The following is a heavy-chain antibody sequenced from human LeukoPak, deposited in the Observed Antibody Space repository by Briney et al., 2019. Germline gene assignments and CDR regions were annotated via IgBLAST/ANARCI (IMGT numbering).Heavy chain of an antibody. Sequence: GGSLRLSCAASGFTFSSYSMNWVRQAPGKGLEWVANINQDGSEKYYVDSVKGRFTISRDNAKNSLYLQMNNLRAEDTAVYYCARVSAVARAYVFDIWGHGTMVTVSS. CDR3: ARVSAVARAYVFDI. V-gene: IGHV3-7*01. CDR1: GFTFSSYS. CDR2: INQDGSEK. J-gene: IGHJ3*02. D-gene: IGHD5-12*01.